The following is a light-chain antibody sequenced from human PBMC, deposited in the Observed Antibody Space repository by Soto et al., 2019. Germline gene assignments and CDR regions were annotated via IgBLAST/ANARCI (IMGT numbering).Light chain of an antibody. V-gene: IGLV2-14*01. CDR3: RSFTSRNTLV. Sequence: QSALTQPASVSGSPGQSITISCTGTSSDVGGYHFVSWYQQHPGKDPKLLIYDVSNRPSGVSSRFSGSKSGNTASLTISGRQAEYESDYHCRSFTSRNTLVFGGGTKLTVL. CDR2: DVS. J-gene: IGLJ2*01. CDR1: SSDVGGYHF.